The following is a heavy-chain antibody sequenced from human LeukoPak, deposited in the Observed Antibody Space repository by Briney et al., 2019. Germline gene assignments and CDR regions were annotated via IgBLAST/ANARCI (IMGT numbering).Heavy chain of an antibody. D-gene: IGHD6-13*01. Sequence: SGGGLVQPGRSLRLSCAASGFTFGDYAMHWVRQAPGKGLEWVSGISWNSGSIGYADSVKGRFTISRDNSKNTLYLQMNSLRAEDTAVYYCARAPIAAAGYYYFDYWGQGTLVTVSS. CDR1: GFTFGDYA. CDR2: ISWNSGSI. V-gene: IGHV3-9*01. CDR3: ARAPIAAAGYYYFDY. J-gene: IGHJ4*02.